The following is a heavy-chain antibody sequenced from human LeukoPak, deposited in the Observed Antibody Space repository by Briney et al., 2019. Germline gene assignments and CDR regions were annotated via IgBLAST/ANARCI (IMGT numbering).Heavy chain of an antibody. Sequence: ASVKVSCKASGYTFTGYYMHWVRQAPGQGLEWMGWINPNSGGPNYAQKFQGRVTMTRDTSISTAYMELSRLRSDDTAVYYCARDRKRKGYCSGGSCYSRWFDPWGQGTLVTVSS. CDR2: INPNSGGP. CDR3: ARDRKRKGYCSGGSCYSRWFDP. V-gene: IGHV1-2*02. J-gene: IGHJ5*02. D-gene: IGHD2-15*01. CDR1: GYTFTGYY.